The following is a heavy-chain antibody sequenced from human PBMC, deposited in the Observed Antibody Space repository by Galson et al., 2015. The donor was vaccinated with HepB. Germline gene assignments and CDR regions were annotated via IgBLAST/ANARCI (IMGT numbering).Heavy chain of an antibody. CDR1: GFTFSSYA. Sequence: SLRLSCAASGFTFSSYAMHWVRQAPGKGLEWVAVISYDGSNKYYADSVKGRFTISRDNSKNTLYLQMNSLRAEDTAVYYCARVADYGGNDAFDIWGQGTMVTVSS. J-gene: IGHJ3*02. CDR3: ARVADYGGNDAFDI. V-gene: IGHV3-30-3*01. CDR2: ISYDGSNK. D-gene: IGHD4-23*01.